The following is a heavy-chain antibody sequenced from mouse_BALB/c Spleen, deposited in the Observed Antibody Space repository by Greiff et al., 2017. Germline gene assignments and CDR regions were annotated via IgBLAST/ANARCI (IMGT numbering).Heavy chain of an antibody. CDR2: ISDGGSYT. CDR3: ARGYGNYWYFDV. J-gene: IGHJ1*01. D-gene: IGHD2-10*02. V-gene: IGHV5-4*02. Sequence: EVQVVESGGGLVKPGGSLKLSCAASGFTFSDYYMYWVRQTPEKRLECVATISDGGSYTYYPDSVKGRFTISRDNAKNNLYLQMSSLKSEDTAMYYCARGYGNYWYFDVWGAGTTVTVSS. CDR1: GFTFSDYY.